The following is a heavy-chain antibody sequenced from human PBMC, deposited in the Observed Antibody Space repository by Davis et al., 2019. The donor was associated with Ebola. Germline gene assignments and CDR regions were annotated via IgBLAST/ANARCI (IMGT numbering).Heavy chain of an antibody. J-gene: IGHJ6*02. V-gene: IGHV3-30-3*01. CDR2: ISYDGSNK. CDR3: AKSRNWNYLGDYGMDV. Sequence: PGGSLRLSCAASGFTFSSYAMHWVRQAPGKGLEWVAVISYDGSNKYYADSVKGRFTISRDNAKNSLYLQMNSLRAEDTALYYCAKSRNWNYLGDYGMDVWGQGTTVTVSS. CDR1: GFTFSSYA. D-gene: IGHD1-7*01.